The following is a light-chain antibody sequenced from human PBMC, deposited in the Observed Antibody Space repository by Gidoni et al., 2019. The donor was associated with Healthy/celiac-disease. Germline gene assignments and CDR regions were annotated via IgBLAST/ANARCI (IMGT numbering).Light chain of an antibody. CDR3: QQFNSYPYT. Sequence: AIQLSQSPSSLSASVGDRVTITCRASQGISSALAWYQQKPGKAPKLLIYDASSLESGVPSRFIGSGSVTDFTLTIRSLPPADFATYYCQQFNSYPYTFGQXTKLEIK. V-gene: IGKV1-13*02. CDR2: DAS. CDR1: QGISSA. J-gene: IGKJ2*01.